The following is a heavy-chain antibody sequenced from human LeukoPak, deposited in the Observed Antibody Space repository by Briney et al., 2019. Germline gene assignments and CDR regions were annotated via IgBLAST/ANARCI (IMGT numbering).Heavy chain of an antibody. CDR1: GYTFTSYY. V-gene: IGHV1-46*01. Sequence: ASVKVSCKASGYTFTSYYMHWVRQAPGQGLEWMGIINPSGGSTSYAQKFQGRVTMTRDMSTSTVYMELNSLRADDTAVYYCTREQDREAAGTVIGDYWGQGALVTVSS. D-gene: IGHD6-13*01. CDR3: TREQDREAAGTVIGDY. CDR2: INPSGGST. J-gene: IGHJ4*02.